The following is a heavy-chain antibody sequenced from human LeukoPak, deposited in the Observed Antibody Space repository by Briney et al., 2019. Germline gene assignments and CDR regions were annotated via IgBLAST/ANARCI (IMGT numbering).Heavy chain of an antibody. CDR1: GGSISSRRYY. CDR3: ARQTSSYYYYMDV. Sequence: SETLSLTCTVSGGSISSRRYYWGWIRQSPGKGLEWIGSIYYSGSTYYNPSLKSRVTISVDTSKNQFSLKLSSVTAADTAVYYCARQTSSYYYYMDVWGKGTTVTVSS. V-gene: IGHV4-39*01. J-gene: IGHJ6*03. CDR2: IYYSGST.